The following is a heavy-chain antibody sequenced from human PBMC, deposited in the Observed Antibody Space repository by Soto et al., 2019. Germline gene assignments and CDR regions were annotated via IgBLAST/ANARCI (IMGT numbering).Heavy chain of an antibody. V-gene: IGHV1-3*01. D-gene: IGHD4-17*01. J-gene: IGHJ4*02. Sequence: ASVKVSCKASGYTFTSYAMHWVRQAPGQRFEWMGWINAGNGKTKYSQKFQGRVTITRDTSASTAYMELSSLRSEDTAVYYCARDPDYGDYGTSPADDYWGQGTLVTVSS. CDR3: ARDPDYGDYGTSPADDY. CDR1: GYTFTSYA. CDR2: INAGNGKT.